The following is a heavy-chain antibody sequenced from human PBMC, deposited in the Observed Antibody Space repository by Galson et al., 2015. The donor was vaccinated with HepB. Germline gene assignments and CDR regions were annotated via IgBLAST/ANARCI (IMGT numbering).Heavy chain of an antibody. CDR1: GFTFSSYA. Sequence: SLRLSCAASGFTFSSYAMHWVRQAPGKGLEWVAVISYDGSNKYYADSVKGRFTISRDNSKNTLYLQMNSLRAEDTAVYYCARWDSSFDLWGRGTLVTVSS. CDR2: ISYDGSNK. J-gene: IGHJ2*01. CDR3: ARWDSSFDL. D-gene: IGHD6-19*01. V-gene: IGHV3-30-3*01.